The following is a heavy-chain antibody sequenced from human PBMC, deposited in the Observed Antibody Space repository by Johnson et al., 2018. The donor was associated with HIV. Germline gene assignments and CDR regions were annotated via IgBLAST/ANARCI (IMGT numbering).Heavy chain of an antibody. D-gene: IGHD1-7*01. V-gene: IGHV3-11*04. Sequence: QVQLVESGGGLVKPGGSLRLSCAASGFTFSDYYMSWIRQAPGKGLEWVSAISGSGGSTYYADSVKGRFTTSRDHAKNSLYLQMNSLGAEETAVYYCARESRAGLELRGHAFDIWGQGTMVTVSS. CDR2: ISGSGGST. J-gene: IGHJ3*02. CDR1: GFTFSDYY. CDR3: ARESRAGLELRGHAFDI.